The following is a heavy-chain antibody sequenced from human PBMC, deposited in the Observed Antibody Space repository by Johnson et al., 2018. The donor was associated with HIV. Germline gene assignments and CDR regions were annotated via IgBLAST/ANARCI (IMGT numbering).Heavy chain of an antibody. Sequence: VQLVESGGGLVQPGRSLRLSCAASGFTFSSYAMHWVRQAPGKGLEWVAVISYDGSNKYYADSVKGRFTISRDNSKNTLHLQMNSLRAADTAVYYCAKVMTASSVNSFGGVIDASDIWGQGTMVTVSS. CDR2: ISYDGSNK. V-gene: IGHV3-30*04. D-gene: IGHD3-16*01. J-gene: IGHJ3*02. CDR3: AKVMTASSVNSFGGVIDASDI. CDR1: GFTFSSYA.